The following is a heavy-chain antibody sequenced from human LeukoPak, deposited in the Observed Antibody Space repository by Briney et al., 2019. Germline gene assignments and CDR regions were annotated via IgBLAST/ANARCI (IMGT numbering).Heavy chain of an antibody. CDR1: GGSINSSSHY. CDR2: IYYTGST. D-gene: IGHD2/OR15-2a*01. V-gene: IGHV4-39*01. J-gene: IGHJ4*02. Sequence: SSETLSLTCTVSGGSINSSSHYWGWIRQRPGKGLEWIGIIYYTGSTHYNPSLESQITISVDTSKNQFSRKLSSVTAADTAVYYCARQGPNLTVIVATAVEYWGQGTLVTVSS. CDR3: ARQGPNLTVIVATAVEY.